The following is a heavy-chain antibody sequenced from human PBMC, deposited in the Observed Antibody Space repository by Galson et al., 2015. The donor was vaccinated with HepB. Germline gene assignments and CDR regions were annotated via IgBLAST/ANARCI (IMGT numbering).Heavy chain of an antibody. CDR1: GASISISTFY. Sequence: LSLTCSVSGASISISTFYWVWIRQTPVKGLEWIGNVHSSGVTYYNPSLNNRVTVSGDTARNQFSLRVRSVTAADTAVYYCVRALGGSYFYGMDVWGQGTTVIVSS. V-gene: IGHV4-39*01. CDR3: VRALGGSYFYGMDV. CDR2: VHSSGVT. J-gene: IGHJ6*02.